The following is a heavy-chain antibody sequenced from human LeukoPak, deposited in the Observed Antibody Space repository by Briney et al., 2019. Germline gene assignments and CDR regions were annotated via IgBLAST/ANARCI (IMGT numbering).Heavy chain of an antibody. CDR1: GYTFTSYG. J-gene: IGHJ4*02. CDR3: ATSLRGRLLYLDY. V-gene: IGHV7-4-1*02. Sequence: ASVKVSCKASGYTFTSYGISWVRQAPGQGLEWMGWINTNTGNPTYAQGFTGRFVFSLDTSVSTAYLQISSLKAEDTAVYYCATSLRGRLLYLDYWGQGTLVTVSS. D-gene: IGHD3-16*01. CDR2: INTNTGNP.